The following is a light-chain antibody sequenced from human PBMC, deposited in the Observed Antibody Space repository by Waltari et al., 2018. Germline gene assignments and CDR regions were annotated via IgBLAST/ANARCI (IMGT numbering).Light chain of an antibody. CDR2: DVI. CDR1: SSDVGGYNY. Sequence: QSALTQPRSVSGSPGQSVTISCTGTSSDVGGYNYVSWYQQHTGKAPKLMIYDVIKRPSVVPDRFSGSKSCNTASLTISGLQAEDEADYYCCSYAGDYTLVFGGGTKLTVL. V-gene: IGLV2-11*01. CDR3: CSYAGDYTLV. J-gene: IGLJ2*01.